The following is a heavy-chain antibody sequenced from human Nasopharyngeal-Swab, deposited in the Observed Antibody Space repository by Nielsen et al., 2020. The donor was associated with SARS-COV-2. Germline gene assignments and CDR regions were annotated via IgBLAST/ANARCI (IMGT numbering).Heavy chain of an antibody. Sequence: GESLKISCAASGFTFSSYEMNWVRQAPGKGLEWVSSISSSSSYIYYADSVKGRFTISRDNAKNSLYLQMNSLRAEDTAVYYCASGWSTVTGFGYWGQGTLVTVSS. CDR3: ASGWSTVTGFGY. CDR2: ISSSSSYI. J-gene: IGHJ4*02. CDR1: GFTFSSYE. V-gene: IGHV3-21*01. D-gene: IGHD4-17*01.